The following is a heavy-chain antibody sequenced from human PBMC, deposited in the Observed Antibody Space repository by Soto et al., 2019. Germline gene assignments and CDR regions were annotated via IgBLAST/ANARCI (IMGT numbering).Heavy chain of an antibody. D-gene: IGHD3-10*01. CDR3: ARGRYGEY. CDR1: GYTFTSYG. CDR2: ISAHNGNT. J-gene: IGHJ4*02. V-gene: IGHV1-18*01. Sequence: QVHLVQSGAEVKKPGASVKVSCKASGYTFTSYGITWVRQAPGQGLAWMGWISAHNGNTDYGQKLPGRGIVTRDTSTSTAYMELRSLRSYDAAVYYCARGRYGEYWGQGARVTVSS.